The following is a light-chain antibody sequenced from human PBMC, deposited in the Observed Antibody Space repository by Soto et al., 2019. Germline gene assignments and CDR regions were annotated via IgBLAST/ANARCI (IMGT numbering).Light chain of an antibody. V-gene: IGKV3D-15*01. Sequence: EIVMTQSPATLSVSPGDRATLSCRASQSVSSNLAWYQQKPGQAPRPLIYGASTRATGIAARFSGSGSGTEFTLTISSLQTEDFAVYYYQQYNNWPPITFGQGTRLEIK. CDR2: GAS. J-gene: IGKJ5*01. CDR1: QSVSSN. CDR3: QQYNNWPPIT.